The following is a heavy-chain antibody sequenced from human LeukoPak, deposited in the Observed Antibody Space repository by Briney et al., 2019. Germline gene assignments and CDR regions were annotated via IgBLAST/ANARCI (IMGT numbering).Heavy chain of an antibody. Sequence: SETLSLTCTVSGVSISSSNSYWGWIRQPPGKGLEWIGSIYYSGSTNYNPSLKSRVTISVDTSKNQFSLKLSSVTAADTAVYYCARDPPTSGDPYWGQGTLVTVSS. J-gene: IGHJ4*02. D-gene: IGHD4-17*01. CDR3: ARDPPTSGDPY. CDR1: GVSISSSNSY. V-gene: IGHV4-39*07. CDR2: IYYSGST.